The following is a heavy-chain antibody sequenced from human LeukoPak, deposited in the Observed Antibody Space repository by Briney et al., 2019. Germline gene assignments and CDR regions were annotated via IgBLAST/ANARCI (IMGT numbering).Heavy chain of an antibody. Sequence: GGSLRLSCAASGFTFSSYSVNWVRQAPGKGLEWVSYISRTDTTIYYADSVKGRFTISRDNAKNSLYLQMNSLRAEDTAVYYCARVGVVPAASLAYYYGMDVWGQGTTVTVSS. CDR3: ARVGVVPAASLAYYYGMDV. D-gene: IGHD2-2*01. J-gene: IGHJ6*02. CDR2: ISRTDTTI. CDR1: GFTFSSYS. V-gene: IGHV3-48*04.